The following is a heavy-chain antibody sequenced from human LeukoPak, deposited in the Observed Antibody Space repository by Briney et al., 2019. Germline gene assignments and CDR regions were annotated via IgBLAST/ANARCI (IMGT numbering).Heavy chain of an antibody. CDR1: GGSFSDYY. J-gene: IGHJ6*03. CDR2: INHSGST. V-gene: IGHV4-34*01. Sequence: SETLSLTCAVYGGSFSDYYWSWIRQPPGKGLEWIGEINHSGSTNYNPSLKSRVTISVDTSKNQFSLKLNSVTAADTAVYYCARRFPYYYYMDVWGKGTTVTISS. CDR3: ARRFPYYYYMDV.